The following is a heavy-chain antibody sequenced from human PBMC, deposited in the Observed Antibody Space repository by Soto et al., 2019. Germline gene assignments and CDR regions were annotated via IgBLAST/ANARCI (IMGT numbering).Heavy chain of an antibody. J-gene: IGHJ4*02. CDR3: ARGTGACFGDY. CDR1: GFTLSDYY. V-gene: IGHV3-11*01. D-gene: IGHD1-26*01. Sequence: PVGSLRLSCAASGFTLSDYYMTWIRQAPGKGLDWVSYISSSGSTIYYADSVKGRFTISRDNAKNSLYLQINSLRAEDTAVYYCARGTGACFGDYWGQGTLVTVSS. CDR2: ISSSGSTI.